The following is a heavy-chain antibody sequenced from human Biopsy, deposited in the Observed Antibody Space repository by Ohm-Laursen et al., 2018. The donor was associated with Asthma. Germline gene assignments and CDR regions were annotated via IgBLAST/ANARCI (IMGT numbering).Heavy chain of an antibody. V-gene: IGHV4-61*01. CDR2: IHYSGST. CDR1: GGSVTSATFH. Sequence: SETLSLTWPVTGGSVTSATFHWSWIRQPPGKGLEWIGNIHYSGSTYSNPSLKSRVTISVDTSKKQISLRLSSVIAADTAVYYCAGFCSGGNCPDHWGQGTLVTVSS. J-gene: IGHJ4*02. CDR3: AGFCSGGNCPDH. D-gene: IGHD2-15*01.